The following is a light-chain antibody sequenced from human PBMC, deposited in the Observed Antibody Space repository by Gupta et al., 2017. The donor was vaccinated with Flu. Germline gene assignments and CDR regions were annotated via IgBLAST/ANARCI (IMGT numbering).Light chain of an antibody. J-gene: IGKJ2*01. CDR2: ISS. Sequence: ETVTLSCRSSQSLCGNLGWGQQRRGQAPRLLFYISSTRATGVPARFSGSGSGTDFNLTISGLQSEDFAVYYCHEYNNWLGYTFGQGTKLEIK. CDR3: HEYNNWLGYT. V-gene: IGKV3-15*01. CDR1: QSLCGN.